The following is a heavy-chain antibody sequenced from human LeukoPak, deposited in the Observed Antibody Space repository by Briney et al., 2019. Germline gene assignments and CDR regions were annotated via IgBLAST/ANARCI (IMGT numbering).Heavy chain of an antibody. Sequence: GGSLRLSCAASGFTFSSYSMNWVRQAPGKGLEWVSSISSSSSYIYYADSVKGRFTISRDNAKNSLYLQMNSLRAEDTAVYYCARDRRGNNFVYWGQGTLVTVSS. D-gene: IGHD1-26*01. V-gene: IGHV3-21*01. CDR1: GFTFSSYS. J-gene: IGHJ4*02. CDR3: ARDRRGNNFVY. CDR2: ISSSSSYI.